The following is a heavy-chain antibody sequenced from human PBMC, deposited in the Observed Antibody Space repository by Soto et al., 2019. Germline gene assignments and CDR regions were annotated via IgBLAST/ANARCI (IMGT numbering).Heavy chain of an antibody. CDR2: INSDGSHT. Sequence: EVQLVESGGGLVQPGGSLRLSCAASGFTFFAYWIHWVRHVPGKGLGWVSRINSDGSHTSDADSVRGRFTISRDNYKNTVYLQMNSLTAEATAVYYCAIEGDFGDYAGANWFDSWGQGSLVTVSS. CDR1: GFTFFAYW. J-gene: IGHJ5*01. V-gene: IGHV3-74*01. CDR3: AIEGDFGDYAGANWFDS. D-gene: IGHD4-17*01.